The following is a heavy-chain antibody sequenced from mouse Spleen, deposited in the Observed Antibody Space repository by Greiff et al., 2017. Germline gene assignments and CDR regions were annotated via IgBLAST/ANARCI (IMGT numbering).Heavy chain of an antibody. CDR2: SYPGSGNN. CDR3: ARNYYDGSYNDH. CDR1: GYSFTSYY. D-gene: IGHD1-1*01. V-gene: IGHV1-66*01. J-gene: IGHJ2*01. Sequence: QVQLQQSGPELVKPGASVKISCKASGYSFTSYYIHWVKQRPGRGLEWIGWSYPGSGNNKYNEKVKGKATLTADTSSSTANMQLSSLTSEDSAVYYCARNYYDGSYNDHWGQGTTRTVSS.